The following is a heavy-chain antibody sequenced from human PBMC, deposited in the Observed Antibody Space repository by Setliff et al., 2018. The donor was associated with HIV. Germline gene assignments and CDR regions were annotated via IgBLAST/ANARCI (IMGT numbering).Heavy chain of an antibody. J-gene: IGHJ1*01. D-gene: IGHD6-13*01. Sequence: GASVKVSCKISGYTLTELSIHWVRQAPGKGLEWMANFDPEDGETFYAQKFQGRLTMTEDTSTDTAYMELSSLRSDDTAMYYCATDHGYSSTWYSKSFQHWGQGTVVTVSS. V-gene: IGHV1-24*01. CDR1: GYTLTELS. CDR2: FDPEDGET. CDR3: ATDHGYSSTWYSKSFQH.